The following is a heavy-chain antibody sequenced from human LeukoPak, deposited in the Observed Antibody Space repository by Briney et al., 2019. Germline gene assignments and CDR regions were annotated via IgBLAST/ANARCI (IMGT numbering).Heavy chain of an antibody. CDR3: ARDFHDLDY. V-gene: IGHV3-30-3*01. Sequence: GGSLRLSCAASGFTFSSYAMHWVRQAPGKGLEWVAVISYDGSNKYYADSVKGRFTISRDNSKNTLYLQMNSLRAEDTAVYYCARDFHDLDYWGQGTLVTVSS. CDR1: GFTFSSYA. CDR2: ISYDGSNK. J-gene: IGHJ4*02.